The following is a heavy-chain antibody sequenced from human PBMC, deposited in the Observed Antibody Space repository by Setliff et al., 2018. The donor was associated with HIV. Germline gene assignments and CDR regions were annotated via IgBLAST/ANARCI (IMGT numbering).Heavy chain of an antibody. Sequence: PGGSLRLSCAASGFTFSSYAMHWVRQAPGKGLEYVSAISSNGGSTYYADSVKGRFTISRDNSKNTLYLQMNSLRAEDTAIYYCAKGFSRIEVVISDYWGLGTLVTVSS. D-gene: IGHD3-22*01. CDR1: GFTFSSYA. J-gene: IGHJ4*02. V-gene: IGHV3-64*02. CDR3: AKGFSRIEVVISDY. CDR2: ISSNGGST.